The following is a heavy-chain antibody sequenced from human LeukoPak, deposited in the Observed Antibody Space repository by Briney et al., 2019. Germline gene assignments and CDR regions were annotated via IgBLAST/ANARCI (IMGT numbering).Heavy chain of an antibody. CDR3: GNLDTPMGY. D-gene: IGHD5-18*01. J-gene: IGHJ4*02. CDR1: GFTFSSYW. CDR2: INSDGSST. V-gene: IGHV3-74*01. Sequence: GGSLRLSCAASGFTFSSYWMHWVRHAPRKGLGWVSRINSDGSSTSYADSVKGRFTISRDNVKNTLYLQMNSLRAEDTGVYYCGNLDTPMGYWGQGTLVTVSS.